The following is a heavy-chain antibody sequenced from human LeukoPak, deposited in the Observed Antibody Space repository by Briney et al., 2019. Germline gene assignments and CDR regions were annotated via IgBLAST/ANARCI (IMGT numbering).Heavy chain of an antibody. CDR1: GFTFNSYL. J-gene: IGHJ4*02. CDR3: ARDRGGLPY. CDR2: IKQDGSEK. V-gene: IGHV3-7*04. Sequence: GGSLRLSCAASGFTFNSYLMSWVRQAPGKGLEWVSNIKQDGSEKYYVDSVKGRFTISRDNAENSLYLQMNNLRVDDTAVYYCARDRGGLPYWGQGTLVTVSS. D-gene: IGHD5-18*01.